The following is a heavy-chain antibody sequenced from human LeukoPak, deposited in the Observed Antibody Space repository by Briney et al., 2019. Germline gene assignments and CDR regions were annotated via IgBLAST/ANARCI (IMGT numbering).Heavy chain of an antibody. V-gene: IGHV3-33*01. CDR1: GFTFSSYG. Sequence: GRSLRLSCAASGFTFSSYGMHWVRQAPGKGLEWVAVIWYDGSNKYYADSVKGRFTISRDNSKNTLYLQMNSLRAEDTAVYYCARSPHDSSGYYRLTYYFDYWGQGTLVTVSS. CDR3: ARSPHDSSGYYRLTYYFDY. J-gene: IGHJ4*02. D-gene: IGHD3-22*01. CDR2: IWYDGSNK.